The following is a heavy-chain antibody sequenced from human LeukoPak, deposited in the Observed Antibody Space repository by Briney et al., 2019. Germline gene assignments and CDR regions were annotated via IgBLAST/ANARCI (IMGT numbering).Heavy chain of an antibody. CDR3: ARVYYGPDY. CDR1: GFTFSSYE. CDR2: ISTGGSTK. Sequence: GGSLRLXCAASGFTFSSYEMNWVRQAPGKGLEWVSYISTGGSTKHYADSVKGRFTISRDNAKNSLYLQMNSLRAEDTAVYYCARVYYGPDYWGQGTLVTVSS. D-gene: IGHD3-10*01. J-gene: IGHJ4*02. V-gene: IGHV3-48*03.